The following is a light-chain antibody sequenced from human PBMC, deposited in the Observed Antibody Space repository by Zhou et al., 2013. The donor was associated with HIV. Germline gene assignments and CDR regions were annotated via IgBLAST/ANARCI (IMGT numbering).Light chain of an antibody. V-gene: IGKV3-20*01. CDR2: GAS. CDR1: QSVSSSY. Sequence: EIVLTQSPGTLSLSPGERATLSRRASQSVSSSYLAWYQQKPGQAPRLLIYGASSRATGIPDRFSGSGSGTDFTLTISRLEPEDFAVYYCQQYGRSLYTFGQGTKLEIK. CDR3: QQYGRSLYT. J-gene: IGKJ2*01.